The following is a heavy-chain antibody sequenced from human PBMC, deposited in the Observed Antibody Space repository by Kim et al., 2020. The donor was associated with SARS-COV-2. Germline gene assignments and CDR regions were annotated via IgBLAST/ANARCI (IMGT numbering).Heavy chain of an antibody. CDR1: GGSISSSSYY. Sequence: SETLSLTCTVSGGSISSSSYYWGWIRQPPGKGLEWIGSIYYSGSTYYNPSLKSRVTISVDTSKNQFSLKLSSVTAADTAVYYCARPSLPSRDPNLPNIHMTRVRGARGRDAFDIWGQGTMVTVSS. CDR3: ARPSLPSRDPNLPNIHMTRVRGARGRDAFDI. V-gene: IGHV4-39*01. J-gene: IGHJ3*02. CDR2: IYYSGST. D-gene: IGHD3-10*01.